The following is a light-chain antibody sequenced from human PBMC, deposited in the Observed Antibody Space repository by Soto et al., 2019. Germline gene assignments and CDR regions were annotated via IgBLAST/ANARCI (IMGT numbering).Light chain of an antibody. CDR1: QTMSNW. CDR2: RAS. J-gene: IGKJ2*01. Sequence: DIQMTQSPSTLSASVGDRVTITCRASQTMSNWLAWYQQKPGKATKLLIYRASSLNTGLPSRFGGSGSGTEFTLTISSLQPDDVATYSCQQFDSYPYTFGQGTKLDIK. V-gene: IGKV1-5*03. CDR3: QQFDSYPYT.